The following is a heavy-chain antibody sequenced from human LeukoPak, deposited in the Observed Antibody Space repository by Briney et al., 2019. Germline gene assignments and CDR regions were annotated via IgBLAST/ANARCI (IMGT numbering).Heavy chain of an antibody. CDR1: GFTFSSYA. V-gene: IGHV3-23*01. J-gene: IGHJ4*02. CDR3: AKDGEDTYYYDSSGYQTFDY. CDR2: ISGSGGNT. D-gene: IGHD3-22*01. Sequence: GGSLRLSCAASGFTFSSYAMSWVRQAPGKGLEWVSAISGSGGNTYYADSVKGRFTISRDNSKNTLYLQMNSLRAEDTAVYYCAKDGEDTYYYDSSGYQTFDYWGQGTLVTVSS.